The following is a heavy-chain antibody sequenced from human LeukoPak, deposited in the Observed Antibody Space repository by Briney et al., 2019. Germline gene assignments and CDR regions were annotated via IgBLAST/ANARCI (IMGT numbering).Heavy chain of an antibody. Sequence: PSETLSLTCTVSGGSISSGGYYWSWIRQHPGKGLEWIGYIYYSGSTYYNPSLKSRVTISVDTSKNQFSLKLSSVTAADTAVYYCARDLDGGNSLDYWGQGTLVAVSS. CDR1: GGSISSGGYY. CDR2: IYYSGST. D-gene: IGHD4-23*01. CDR3: ARDLDGGNSLDY. J-gene: IGHJ4*02. V-gene: IGHV4-31*03.